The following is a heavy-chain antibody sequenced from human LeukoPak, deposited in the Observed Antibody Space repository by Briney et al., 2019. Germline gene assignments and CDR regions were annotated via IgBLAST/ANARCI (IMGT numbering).Heavy chain of an antibody. CDR3: TTELYGFVIFDY. CDR1: GFTFSNAW. J-gene: IGHJ4*02. Sequence: GGSLRLSCAASGFTFSNAWMSWVRQAPGKGREWVGRIKSKTDGGTTDYAAPVKGRITISRDDSKNTLYLQMNSLKTEDTAVYYCTTELYGFVIFDYWGQGTLVTVSS. D-gene: IGHD4-17*01. V-gene: IGHV3-15*01. CDR2: IKSKTDGGTT.